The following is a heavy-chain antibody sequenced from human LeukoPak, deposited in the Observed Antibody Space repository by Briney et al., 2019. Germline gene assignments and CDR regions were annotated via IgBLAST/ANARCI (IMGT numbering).Heavy chain of an antibody. J-gene: IGHJ4*02. D-gene: IGHD1-1*01. CDR1: GFTPSSYE. CDR3: AKATGNLGN. CDR2: MSSSGNSK. V-gene: IGHV3-48*03. Sequence: GGSLRPSCAASGFTPSSYEMNWVRQAPGKGLEWVSYMSSSGNSKHYADSVKGRFTISRDNSKNTLYVQMNSLTAEDTAIYYCAKATGNLGNWGQGTLVTVSS.